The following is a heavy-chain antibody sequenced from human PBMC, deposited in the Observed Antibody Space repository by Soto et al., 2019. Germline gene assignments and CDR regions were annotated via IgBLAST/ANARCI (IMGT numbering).Heavy chain of an antibody. D-gene: IGHD1-26*01. CDR1: GGTFSSYA. V-gene: IGHV1-69*13. J-gene: IGHJ6*02. CDR2: IIPIFGTA. Sequence: ASVKVSCKASGGTFSSYAISWVRQAPGQGLEWMGGIIPIFGTANYAQKFQGRVTITADESTSTAYMELSSLRSEDTAVYYCARYSGSYNDYYYYYGMDVWGQGTTVTV. CDR3: ARYSGSYNDYYYYYGMDV.